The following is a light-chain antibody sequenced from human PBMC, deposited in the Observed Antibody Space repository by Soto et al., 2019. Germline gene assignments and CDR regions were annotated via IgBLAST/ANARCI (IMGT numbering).Light chain of an antibody. CDR3: SSYSRSINYV. V-gene: IGLV2-8*01. CDR2: EVN. Sequence: QSVLTQPPSASGSPGQSVTISCTGTNNDIGDYTYVSWYQQLPGKAPKLMISEVNKRPSGIPDRFSGSKSGNTASLTVSGLQPEDEAEYFCSSYSRSINYVFGTGTKLTVL. CDR1: NNDIGDYTY. J-gene: IGLJ1*01.